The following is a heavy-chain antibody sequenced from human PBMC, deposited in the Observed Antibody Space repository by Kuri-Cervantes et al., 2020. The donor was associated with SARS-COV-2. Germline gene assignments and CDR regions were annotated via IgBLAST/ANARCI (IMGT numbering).Heavy chain of an antibody. CDR3: AKGYSSSSDYYYYMDV. V-gene: IGHV3-9*01. CDR2: ISWNSGSI. D-gene: IGHD6-6*01. CDR1: GFTFDDYA. J-gene: IGHJ6*03. Sequence: SLKISCAASGFTFDDYAMHWVRQAPGKGLEWVSGISWNSGSIGYADSVKGRFTISRDNAKNSLYLQMNSLRAEDTALYYCAKGYSSSSDYYYYMDVWGKGTMVTVSS.